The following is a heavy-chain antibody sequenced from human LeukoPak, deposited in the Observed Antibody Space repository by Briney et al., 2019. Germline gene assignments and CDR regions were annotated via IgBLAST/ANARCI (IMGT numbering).Heavy chain of an antibody. CDR3: AKETGYSSGWHTYGVDY. V-gene: IGHV3-30*02. Sequence: GGSLRLSCAASGFTFSSYGMHWVRQAPGKGLEWVAFIRYDGSNKYYADSVKGRFTISGDNSKNTLYLQMNSLRAEDTAVYYCAKETGYSSGWHTYGVDYWGQGTLVTVSS. CDR1: GFTFSSYG. J-gene: IGHJ4*02. D-gene: IGHD6-19*01. CDR2: IRYDGSNK.